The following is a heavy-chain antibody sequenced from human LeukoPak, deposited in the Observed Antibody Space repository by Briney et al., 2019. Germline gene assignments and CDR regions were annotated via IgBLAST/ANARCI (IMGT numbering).Heavy chain of an antibody. D-gene: IGHD4/OR15-4a*01. J-gene: IGHJ4*02. CDR2: IYSDNT. CDR3: ARRAGAYSHPYDY. Sequence: GGSLRLSCVASGFTFSSHRMSWVRQAPGKGLEWVSFIYSDNTHYSDSVKGRFTISRDNSKNTLYLQMNSLRAEDTAVYYCARRAGAYSHPYDYWGQGTLVTVSS. V-gene: IGHV3-53*01. CDR1: GFTFSSHR.